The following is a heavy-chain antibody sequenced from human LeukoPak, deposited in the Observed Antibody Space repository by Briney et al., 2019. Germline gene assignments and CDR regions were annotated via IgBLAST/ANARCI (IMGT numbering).Heavy chain of an antibody. J-gene: IGHJ1*01. V-gene: IGHV4-4*07. CDR1: GGSISSYY. Sequence: SETLSLTCTVSGGSISSYYWSWIRQPAGKGLEWIGRIYTSGSTNYSPSLKSRVTMSVDTSKNQFSLKLSSVTAADTAVYYCARASGGQWLDREYFQHWGQGTLVTVSS. CDR2: IYTSGST. CDR3: ARASGGQWLDREYFQH. D-gene: IGHD6-19*01.